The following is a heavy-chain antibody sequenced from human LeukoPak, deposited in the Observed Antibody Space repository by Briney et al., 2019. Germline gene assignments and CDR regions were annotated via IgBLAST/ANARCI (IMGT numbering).Heavy chain of an antibody. D-gene: IGHD1-26*01. CDR2: ISYDGSNK. Sequence: GRSLRLSCAASGFTFSSYAMHWVRQAPGMGLEWVAVISYDGSNKYYADSVKGRFTISRDNSKNTLYLQMNSLRAEDTAVYYCARDWVYSGSYGGVGYFDYWGQGTLVTVSS. V-gene: IGHV3-30-3*01. J-gene: IGHJ4*02. CDR3: ARDWVYSGSYGGVGYFDY. CDR1: GFTFSSYA.